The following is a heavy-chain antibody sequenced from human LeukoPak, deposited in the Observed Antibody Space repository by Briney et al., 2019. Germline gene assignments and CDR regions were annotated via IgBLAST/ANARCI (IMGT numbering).Heavy chain of an antibody. CDR1: GFTFSSYA. CDR2: ISGSGGST. CDR3: AKDQGKIRPFGVVTGSLN. D-gene: IGHD3-3*01. V-gene: IGHV3-23*01. Sequence: SGGSLRLSCAASGFTFSSYAMSWVRQAPGKGLEWVSAISGSGGSTYYADSVKGRFTISRDNSKNTLFLQMNSLRAEDTAIYYCAKDQGKIRPFGVVTGSLNWGQGTLVTVSS. J-gene: IGHJ4*02.